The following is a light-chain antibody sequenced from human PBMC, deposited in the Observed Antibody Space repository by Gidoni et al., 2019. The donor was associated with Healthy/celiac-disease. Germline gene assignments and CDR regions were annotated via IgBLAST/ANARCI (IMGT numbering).Light chain of an antibody. CDR1: PSVLYSANKNIY. CDR2: WPS. Sequence: DIVMTQSPHPLAGPLGERATIHCKSSPSVLYSANKNIYLAWYQQKPGQTPKLLLSWPSTRETAVPDRFSGRGSGSDFTLTILGLQAVDVAVYHCHRYYRTRRTFGPGTKVEIK. CDR3: HRYYRTRRT. V-gene: IGKV4-1*01. J-gene: IGKJ1*01.